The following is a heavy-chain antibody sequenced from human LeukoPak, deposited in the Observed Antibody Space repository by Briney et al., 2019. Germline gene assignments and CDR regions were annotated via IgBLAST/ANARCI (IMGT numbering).Heavy chain of an antibody. Sequence: APVKVSCKVSGYTLTELSMHWVRQAPGKGLEWMGGFDPEDGETIYAQKFQGRVTMTEDTPTDTAYMELSSLRSEDTAVYYCATGRTTVTTPLDYWGQGTLVTVSS. V-gene: IGHV1-24*01. CDR1: GYTLTELS. CDR2: FDPEDGET. J-gene: IGHJ4*02. CDR3: ATGRTTVTTPLDY. D-gene: IGHD4-17*01.